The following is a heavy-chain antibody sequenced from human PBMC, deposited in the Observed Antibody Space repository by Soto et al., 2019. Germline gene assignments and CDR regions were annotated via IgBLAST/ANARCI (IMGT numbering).Heavy chain of an antibody. J-gene: IGHJ4*02. V-gene: IGHV3-7*01. D-gene: IGHD2-21*01. CDR3: ARFRRPSAYIGVY. CDR2: INQDGSAK. Sequence: PGGSLRLSCAASGFTFSTHWMAWVRQAPGKGLEWVANINQDGSAKYHVDSVEGRFTISRDNAENSVFLQMNSLRAEDTAIYYCARFRRPSAYIGVYWGQGTLVTVSS. CDR1: GFTFSTHW.